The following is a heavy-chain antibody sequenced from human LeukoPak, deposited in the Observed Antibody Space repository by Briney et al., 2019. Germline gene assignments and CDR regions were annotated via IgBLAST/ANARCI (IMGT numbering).Heavy chain of an antibody. J-gene: IGHJ6*03. D-gene: IGHD1-26*01. Sequence: KSRGSLRLSCAASGFTFSTYSMNWVRQAPGKGLEWVSSISSSSSYIYYAGSVKGRFTISRDNAKNSLYLQMNSLRAEDTAVYFCARATWDPNYYYYMDVWGKGTTVTISS. V-gene: IGHV3-21*01. CDR1: GFTFSTYS. CDR2: ISSSSSYI. CDR3: ARATWDPNYYYYMDV.